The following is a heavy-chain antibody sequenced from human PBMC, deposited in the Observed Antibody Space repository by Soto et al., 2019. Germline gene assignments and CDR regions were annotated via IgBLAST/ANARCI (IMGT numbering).Heavy chain of an antibody. Sequence: QVQLVESGGGVVQPGRSLRLSCAASGFTFSSYGMHWVRQAPGKGLEWVAVISDDGSNKYYADSVKGRFTISRDNSKNTLYLQMNSLRAEDTAVYYCANDQVTYYAFKSGPASRYGMDVWGQGTTVTVSS. CDR1: GFTFSSYG. CDR3: ANDQVTYYAFKSGPASRYGMDV. J-gene: IGHJ6*02. CDR2: ISDDGSNK. V-gene: IGHV3-30*18. D-gene: IGHD3-3*01.